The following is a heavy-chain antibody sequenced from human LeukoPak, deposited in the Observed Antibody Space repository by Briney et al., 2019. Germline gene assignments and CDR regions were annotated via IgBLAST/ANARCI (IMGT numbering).Heavy chain of an antibody. D-gene: IGHD1-1*01. CDR2: ISASGYTT. CDR1: GITFSNYV. V-gene: IGHV3-23*01. CDR3: ARRGTGHGMDV. Sequence: GGSLRLSCAASGITFSNYVMSWVSQALGKGLEWVSSISASGYTTYYADSVKGRFTISRDNAKNTLFLQMNSLRAEDTAVYYCARRGTGHGMDVWGQGTTVIVSS. J-gene: IGHJ6*02.